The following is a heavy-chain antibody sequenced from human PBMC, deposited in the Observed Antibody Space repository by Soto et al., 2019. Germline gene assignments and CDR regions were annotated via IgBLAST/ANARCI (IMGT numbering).Heavy chain of an antibody. Sequence: SETLSLTCTVSGGSISNYYWTWFRQPPGKGLEWIAYIYSSGSTNYNPSLKSRVTISVDTSKNQFSLKLNSVTAADTAVYYCARITRSPNSGYFDYWGQGDLVTVX. CDR1: GGSISNYY. J-gene: IGHJ4*02. CDR2: IYSSGST. V-gene: IGHV4-59*01. CDR3: ARITRSPNSGYFDY. D-gene: IGHD7-27*01.